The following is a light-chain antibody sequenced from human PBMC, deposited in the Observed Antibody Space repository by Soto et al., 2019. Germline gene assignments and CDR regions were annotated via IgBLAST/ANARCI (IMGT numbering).Light chain of an antibody. V-gene: IGLV2-8*01. CDR1: SSDVGGYNY. CDR3: SSYAGSTDV. J-gene: IGLJ1*01. Sequence: QSVLTQPPSASGSPGQSVTISCTRTSSDVGGYNYVSWYQQHPGKAPKLMIYEVSKRPSGVPDRFSGSKSGNTASLTVSGLQAEDEADYYSSSYAGSTDVFGTGTKVTVL. CDR2: EVS.